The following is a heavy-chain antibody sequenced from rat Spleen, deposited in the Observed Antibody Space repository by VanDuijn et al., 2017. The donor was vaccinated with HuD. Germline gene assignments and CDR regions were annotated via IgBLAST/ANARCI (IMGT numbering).Heavy chain of an antibody. J-gene: IGHJ3*01. CDR2: INSAGTT. CDR1: GYSITSSYR. V-gene: IGHV3-3*01. CDR3: ARSDGVHYYLPFAD. Sequence: EVQLQESGPGLVKPSQSLSLTCSVTGYSITSSYRWNWIRKFPGNKLEWLGYINSAGTTNYNPSLKSRISITRDTSKNQFFLQVNSVTAEDTATYYCARSDGVHYYLPFADWGQGTLVTVSS. D-gene: IGHD1-12*02.